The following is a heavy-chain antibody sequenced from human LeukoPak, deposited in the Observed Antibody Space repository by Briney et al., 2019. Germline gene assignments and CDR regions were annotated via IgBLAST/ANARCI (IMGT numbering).Heavy chain of an antibody. V-gene: IGHV4-59*01. Sequence: SETLSLTCTVSGVSISSYYWSWIRQPPGKGLEWIGYIYYSGSTNYNPSLKSRVTISVDTSKNQFSLKLSSVTAADTAVYYCARGRAGITIFGVPTQPIDYWGQGTLVTVSS. CDR3: ARGRAGITIFGVPTQPIDY. CDR2: IYYSGST. J-gene: IGHJ4*02. CDR1: GVSISSYY. D-gene: IGHD3-3*01.